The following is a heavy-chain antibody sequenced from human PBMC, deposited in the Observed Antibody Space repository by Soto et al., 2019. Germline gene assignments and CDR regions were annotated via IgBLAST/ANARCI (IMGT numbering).Heavy chain of an antibody. CDR3: ARGPTGSGSSYGMDV. CDR2: MNPNSGNT. J-gene: IGHJ6*02. D-gene: IGHD1-26*01. Sequence: GASVKVSCKASGYTFTSYDINWVRQATGQGLEWMGWMNPNSGNTGYAQKFQGRATMTRNTSISTAYMELSSLRSEDTAVYYCARGPTGSGSSYGMDVWGQGTTVTVSS. CDR1: GYTFTSYD. V-gene: IGHV1-8*01.